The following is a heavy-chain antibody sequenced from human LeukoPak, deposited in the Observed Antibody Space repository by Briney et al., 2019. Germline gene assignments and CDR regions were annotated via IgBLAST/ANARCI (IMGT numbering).Heavy chain of an antibody. CDR2: ISGSGGSS. D-gene: IGHD3-22*01. CDR3: AIMHGYYDGSGYWVQ. J-gene: IGHJ4*02. Sequence: GGSLRLSCAASGFTFSNYGMSWVRQAPGKGLEWVSVISGSGGSSHYADSVKGRFTISRDNSKNTLYLHMNSLRAEDTAVYYCAIMHGYYDGSGYWVQWGQGTLVTVSS. CDR1: GFTFSNYG. V-gene: IGHV3-23*01.